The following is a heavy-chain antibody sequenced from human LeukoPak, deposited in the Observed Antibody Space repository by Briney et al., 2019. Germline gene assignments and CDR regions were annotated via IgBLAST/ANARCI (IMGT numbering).Heavy chain of an antibody. CDR1: GFTFDDYG. Sequence: GGSLRLSCAASGFTFDDYGMSWVRQAPGKGLEWVSGINWNGGSTGYADSVKGRFTVSRDNAKNSLYLQMNSLRAEDTAVYYCARADQNYDYVWGSYRTDAFDIWGQGTMVTVSS. CDR3: ARADQNYDYVWGSYRTDAFDI. J-gene: IGHJ3*02. D-gene: IGHD3-16*02. CDR2: INWNGGST. V-gene: IGHV3-20*04.